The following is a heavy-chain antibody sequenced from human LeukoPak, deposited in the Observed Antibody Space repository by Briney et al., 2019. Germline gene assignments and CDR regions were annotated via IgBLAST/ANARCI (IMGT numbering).Heavy chain of an antibody. J-gene: IGHJ4*02. CDR2: IRYDGSNK. CDR3: GKDKIAAAASYYFDY. CDR1: GFTFSSYG. Sequence: PGGSLRLSCAASGFTFSSYGMHWVRQAPGKGLEWVAFIRYDGSNKYYADSVKGRVTISRDNSKNTLYLQMSSLRAEDTAVYYCGKDKIAAAASYYFDYWGQGTLVTVSS. D-gene: IGHD6-13*01. V-gene: IGHV3-30*02.